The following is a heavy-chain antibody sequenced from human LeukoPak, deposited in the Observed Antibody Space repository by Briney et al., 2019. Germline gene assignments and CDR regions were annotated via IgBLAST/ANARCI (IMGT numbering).Heavy chain of an antibody. D-gene: IGHD6-19*01. CDR3: ARDQTVAVYSSGLGAFDI. Sequence: ETGGSLRLSCAASGFTFSTYNMNWVRQAPGKGLEWVSSITSSSSYIYYADSVKGRFTISRDNSKNTLYLQMNSLRAEDTAVYYCARDQTVAVYSSGLGAFDIWGQGTMVTVSS. V-gene: IGHV3-21*01. J-gene: IGHJ3*02. CDR1: GFTFSTYN. CDR2: ITSSSSYI.